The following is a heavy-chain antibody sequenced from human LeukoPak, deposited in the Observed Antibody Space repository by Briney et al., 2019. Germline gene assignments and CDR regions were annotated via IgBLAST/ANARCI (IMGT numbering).Heavy chain of an antibody. CDR3: ARHSLLLPFDY. D-gene: IGHD5-18*01. CDR1: GGSASSYY. V-gene: IGHV4-4*07. J-gene: IGHJ4*02. CDR2: IYTTGST. Sequence: PSETLSLTCTVSGGSASSYYWTWIRQPAGKGLEWIGRIYTTGSTNYNPSLKSRVTMSVDTSKNQFSLRLSSVTAADTAVCYCARHSLLLPFDYWGQGTLVTVSS.